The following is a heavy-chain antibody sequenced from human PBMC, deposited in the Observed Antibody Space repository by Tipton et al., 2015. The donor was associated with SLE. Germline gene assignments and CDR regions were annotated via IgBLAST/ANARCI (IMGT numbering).Heavy chain of an antibody. Sequence: TLSLTCTVSGDSISNNHYCWGWIRQPPGRGLEWIGNVFYSGMTSYNPSLETRVSISVDTSKSQFSLRLNSVTAADTAGYYCARLPYNWVYGAYYYYMDVWGKGTTVTVSS. D-gene: IGHD1-20*01. CDR2: VFYSGMT. CDR3: ARLPYNWVYGAYYYYMDV. J-gene: IGHJ6*03. CDR1: GDSISNNHYC. V-gene: IGHV4-39*07.